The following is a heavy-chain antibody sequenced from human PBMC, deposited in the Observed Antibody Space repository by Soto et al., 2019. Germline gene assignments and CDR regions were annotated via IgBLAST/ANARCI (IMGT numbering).Heavy chain of an antibody. D-gene: IGHD1-7*01. J-gene: IGHJ5*02. CDR1: GFTFDDYA. CDR3: ARRITGTTTRHGPFDP. CDR2: ISWNSGSI. V-gene: IGHV3-9*01. Sequence: GGSLRLSCAASGFTFDDYAMHWVRQAPGKGLEWVSGISWNSGSIGYADSVKGRFTISRDNANYSLYLQMNSLRAEDSALYYCARRITGTTTRHGPFDPWGQGTLVTVSS.